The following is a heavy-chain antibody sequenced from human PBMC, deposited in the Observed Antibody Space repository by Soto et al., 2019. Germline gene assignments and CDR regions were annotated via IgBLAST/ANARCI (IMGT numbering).Heavy chain of an antibody. Sequence: SETLSLTCTVSGGSISSGGYYWSWIRQHPGKGLEWIGYIYHSGSTYYNPSLKSRVTISVDTSKNQFSLKLSSVTAADTAVYYCARGGLGYCTNGVCSADYYYGMDVWGQGTTVTVS. J-gene: IGHJ6*02. CDR3: ARGGLGYCTNGVCSADYYYGMDV. D-gene: IGHD2-8*01. CDR2: IYHSGST. V-gene: IGHV4-31*03. CDR1: GGSISSGGYY.